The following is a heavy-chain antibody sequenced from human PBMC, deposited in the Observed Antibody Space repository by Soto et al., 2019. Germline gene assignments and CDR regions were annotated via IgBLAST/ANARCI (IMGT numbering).Heavy chain of an antibody. CDR3: ASHTLEHPVRVKNTWFDP. Sequence: PSETLSLTCTVSGGSISSYYWSWIRQPPGKGLEWIGYIYYSGSTNYNPSLKSRVTISVDTSKNQFSLKLISVTAADTAVYYWASHTLEHPVRVKNTWFDPGGQGTWVPVS. D-gene: IGHD5-18*01. CDR2: IYYSGST. V-gene: IGHV4-59*01. CDR1: GGSISSYY. J-gene: IGHJ5*02.